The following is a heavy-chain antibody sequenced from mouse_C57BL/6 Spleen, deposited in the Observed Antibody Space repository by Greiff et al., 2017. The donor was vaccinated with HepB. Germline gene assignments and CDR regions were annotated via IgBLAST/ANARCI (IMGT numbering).Heavy chain of an antibody. CDR2: INPNNGGT. Sequence: VQLQQSGPELVKPGASVKIPCKASGYTFTDYNMDWVKQSHGKSLEWIGDINPNNGGTIYNQKFKGKATLTVDKSSSTAYMELRSLTSEDTAVYYCARYNYYGSSENYFDYWGQGTTLTVSS. CDR1: GYTFTDYN. D-gene: IGHD1-1*01. J-gene: IGHJ2*01. CDR3: ARYNYYGSSENYFDY. V-gene: IGHV1-18*01.